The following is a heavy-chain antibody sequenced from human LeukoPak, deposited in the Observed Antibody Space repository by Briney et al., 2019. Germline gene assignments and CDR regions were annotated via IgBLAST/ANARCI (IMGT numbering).Heavy chain of an antibody. J-gene: IGHJ4*02. V-gene: IGHV3-23*01. Sequence: GALRLSFAASGFTFSSYAMSWVRQAPGKGLEWVSAISGSGGSTYYADSVKGRFTISRDNSKNTLYLQMNSLRAEDTAVYYCAKDLGGYSYGYFGPFDYWGQGTLVTVSS. CDR3: AKDLGGYSYGYFGPFDY. CDR1: GFTFSSYA. CDR2: ISGSGGST. D-gene: IGHD5-18*01.